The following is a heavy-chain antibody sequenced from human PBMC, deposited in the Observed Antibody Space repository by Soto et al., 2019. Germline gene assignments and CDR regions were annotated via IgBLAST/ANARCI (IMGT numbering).Heavy chain of an antibody. CDR1: GGSISSYY. CDR2: IYYSGST. J-gene: IGHJ6*03. Sequence: PSETLSLTCTVSGGSISSYYWSWIRQPPGKGLEWIGYIYYSGSTNYNPSLKSRVTISVDTSKNQFSLKLSSVTAADTAVYYCARSYSSSFRAYYYYYMDVWGKGTTVTVSS. V-gene: IGHV4-59*01. D-gene: IGHD6-6*01. CDR3: ARSYSSSFRAYYYYYMDV.